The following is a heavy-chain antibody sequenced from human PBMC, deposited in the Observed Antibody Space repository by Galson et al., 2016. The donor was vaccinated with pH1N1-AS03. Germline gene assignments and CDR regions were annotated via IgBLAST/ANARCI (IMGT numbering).Heavy chain of an antibody. CDR3: ARPTAGLYSTYFGLDV. V-gene: IGHV3-21*06. CDR1: GFTFNKYS. Sequence: SLRLSCAGSGFTFNKYSIAWARQAPGQGLEWVSSISSRGDDIYYADSVKGRFTISRDNAKNSLYLQMNGLRVEDTALYYCARPTAGLYSTYFGLDVWGQGTTVTVSS. D-gene: IGHD6-13*01. CDR2: ISSRGDDI. J-gene: IGHJ6*02.